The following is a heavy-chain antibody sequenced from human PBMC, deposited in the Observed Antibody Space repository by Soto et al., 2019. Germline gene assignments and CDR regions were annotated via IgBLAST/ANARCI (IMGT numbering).Heavy chain of an antibody. CDR1: GFTFSSYW. CDR2: INSDGSST. J-gene: IGHJ6*03. CDR3: ATTATPYYYYMDV. Sequence: PGGSLRLSCAPSGFTFSSYWMHWVRQAPGKGLVWVSRINSDGSSTSYADSVKGRFTTSRDNSKNTLYLLINSLRAEDTAVYYCATTATPYYYYMDVWGKGTTVTVSS. D-gene: IGHD4-17*01. V-gene: IGHV3-74*01.